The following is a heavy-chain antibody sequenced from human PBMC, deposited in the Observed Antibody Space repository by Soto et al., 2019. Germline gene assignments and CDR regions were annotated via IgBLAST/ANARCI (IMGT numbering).Heavy chain of an antibody. Sequence: LKVSCKASGYTFTSSAMHWLRQAPGQRLEWMGWINAGNGNTKYSQKFQGRVTITRDTSASTAYMELSSLRSEDTAVYYCARVFWSGYYDYWGQGTLVTVSS. CDR3: ARVFWSGYYDY. D-gene: IGHD3-3*01. CDR2: INAGNGNT. V-gene: IGHV1-3*01. J-gene: IGHJ4*02. CDR1: GYTFTSSA.